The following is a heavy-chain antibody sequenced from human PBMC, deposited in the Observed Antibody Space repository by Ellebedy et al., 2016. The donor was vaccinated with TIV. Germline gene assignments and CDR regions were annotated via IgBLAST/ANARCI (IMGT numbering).Heavy chain of an antibody. J-gene: IGHJ4*02. D-gene: IGHD3/OR15-3a*01. CDR1: GFSVSANY. Sequence: GGSLRPSCAVSGFSVSANYMSWVRQPPGKGLEWVSIIYSSGITYYPDSVKGRFTISRDTSKNTVSLQINSLRAEDTAVYYCSRVDLGLAFHSWGRGTLVTVSS. CDR3: SRVDLGLAFHS. CDR2: IYSSGIT. V-gene: IGHV3-53*01.